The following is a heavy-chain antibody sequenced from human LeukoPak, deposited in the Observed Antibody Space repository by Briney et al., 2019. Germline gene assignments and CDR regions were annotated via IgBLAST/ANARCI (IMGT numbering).Heavy chain of an antibody. CDR2: ISSGGNTI. CDR3: AREGTAMVSFDY. V-gene: IGHV3-48*03. J-gene: IGHJ4*02. Sequence: GXSLRLSCAGSGFTFSSYEMNWVRQAQGKGLEWGSYISSGGNTIYYADSVKGRFTISRDKAKNSLYLQMNSLRAEDTAVYYCAREGTAMVSFDYWGQGTLVTVSS. CDR1: GFTFSSYE. D-gene: IGHD5-18*01.